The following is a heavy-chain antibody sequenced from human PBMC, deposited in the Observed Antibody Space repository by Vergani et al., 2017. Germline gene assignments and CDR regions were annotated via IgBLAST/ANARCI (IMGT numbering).Heavy chain of an antibody. V-gene: IGHV3-30-3*01. D-gene: IGHD6-13*01. Sequence: QVQLVESGGGVVQPGRSLRLSCAASGFTFSSYAMHWVCQAPGKGLEWVAVISYDGSNKYYADSVKGRFTISRDNSKNTLYLQMNSLRAEDTAVYYCASIAALPYYYYYMDVWGKGTTVTVSS. J-gene: IGHJ6*03. CDR1: GFTFSSYA. CDR3: ASIAALPYYYYYMDV. CDR2: ISYDGSNK.